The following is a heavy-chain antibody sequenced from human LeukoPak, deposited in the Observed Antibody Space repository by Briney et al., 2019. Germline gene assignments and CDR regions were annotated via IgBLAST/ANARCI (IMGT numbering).Heavy chain of an antibody. D-gene: IGHD3-10*01. J-gene: IGHJ4*02. V-gene: IGHV3-11*01. CDR3: ARGTYGSGSYYPLNY. CDR2: ISSTAYTI. CDR1: GFTFSDSY. Sequence: PGGSLRLSCAASGFTFSDSYMTWIRQAPGKGLEWVSYISSTAYTIFYADSVKGRFTISRDNAKNSLYLQMNSLRAEDTALYHCARGTYGSGSYYPLNYWGQGTLVTVSS.